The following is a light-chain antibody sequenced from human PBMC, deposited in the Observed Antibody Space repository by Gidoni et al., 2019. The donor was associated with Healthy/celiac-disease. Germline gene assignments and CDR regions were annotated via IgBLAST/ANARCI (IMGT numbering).Light chain of an antibody. V-gene: IGKV1-NL1*01. CDR3: QQYYSTPRT. Sequence: DIQMTQSPSSLSASVGDRVTITCRASQGISNSSAWYQQKPGKAPKLLLYAASRFSGSGSGTDYTLTISSLQPEDFAAYYCQQYYSTPRTFGQGTKVEIK. J-gene: IGKJ1*01. CDR1: QGISNS. CDR2: AA.